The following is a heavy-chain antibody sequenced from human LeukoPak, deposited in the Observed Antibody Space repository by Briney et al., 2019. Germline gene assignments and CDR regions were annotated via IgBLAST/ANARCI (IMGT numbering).Heavy chain of an antibody. CDR1: GFTFSTYT. CDR2: VSSSSSYI. D-gene: IGHD2-15*01. V-gene: IGHV3-21*01. Sequence: GGSLRLSCAASGFTFSTYTLNWVRQAPGKGLEWVSSVSSSSSYIYYADSVKGRFTISRDNPKNSLSLQMNSLRAEDTAVYYCARAWGGPSCSGGNCYSGFDFWGQGTLVTVSS. J-gene: IGHJ4*02. CDR3: ARAWGGPSCSGGNCYSGFDF.